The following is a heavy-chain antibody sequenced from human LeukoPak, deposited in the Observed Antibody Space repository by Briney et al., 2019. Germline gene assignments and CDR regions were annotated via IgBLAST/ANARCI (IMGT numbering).Heavy chain of an antibody. J-gene: IGHJ4*02. Sequence: PGGSLRLSCAASGFSFSTYSMNWVRQAPGEGLEWVSYISGSSSTIYYADSVKGRFTISRDNAKNSLYLQMNSLRAEDTAVYYCARGLRGRGYSYGFFDYWGQGALVTVSS. CDR3: ARGLRGRGYSYGFFDY. CDR2: ISGSSSTI. D-gene: IGHD5-18*01. V-gene: IGHV3-48*01. CDR1: GFSFSTYS.